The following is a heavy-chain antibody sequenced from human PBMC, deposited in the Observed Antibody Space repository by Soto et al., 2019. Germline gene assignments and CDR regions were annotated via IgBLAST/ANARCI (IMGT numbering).Heavy chain of an antibody. D-gene: IGHD5-18*01. CDR1: GGSFSGYY. V-gene: IGHV4-59*01. J-gene: IGHJ6*02. CDR2: INYSGST. Sequence: PETLSLTCAVYGGSFSGYYGTWIRQPPGTGLEWIGYINYSGSTNYNPSLKSRVTISVDTSKNQFSLKLSSVTAADTAVYYCARDWSGYSYGYYYYGMDVWGQGTTVTVSS. CDR3: ARDWSGYSYGYYYYGMDV.